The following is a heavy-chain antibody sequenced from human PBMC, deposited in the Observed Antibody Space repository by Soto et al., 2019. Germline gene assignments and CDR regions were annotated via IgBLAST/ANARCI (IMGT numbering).Heavy chain of an antibody. CDR2: IYYSGST. Sequence: PSETLSLTCTVSGGSISSGDYYWSWIRQPPGKGLEWIGYIYYSGSTYYNPSLKSRVTISVDTSKNQFSLKLSSVTAADTAVYYCARESSLMVQYLDYWGQGTLVTVSS. J-gene: IGHJ4*02. CDR1: GGSISSGDYY. CDR3: ARESSLMVQYLDY. V-gene: IGHV4-30-4*01. D-gene: IGHD2-8*01.